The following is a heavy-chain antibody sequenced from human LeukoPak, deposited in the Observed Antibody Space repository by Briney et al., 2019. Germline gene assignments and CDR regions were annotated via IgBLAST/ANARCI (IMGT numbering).Heavy chain of an antibody. CDR2: ITSSGTDT. J-gene: IGHJ4*02. CDR1: GFTFSSYS. CDR3: ARTKYSRVDYFDY. Sequence: GGSLRLSCVASGFTFSSYSMNWVRQAPGKGREWVSYITSSGTDTYYADSVKGRFTISRDNAKKSLYLQMNSLRAEDTAVYYCARTKYSRVDYFDYWGQGTLVTVSS. D-gene: IGHD6-19*01. V-gene: IGHV3-21*01.